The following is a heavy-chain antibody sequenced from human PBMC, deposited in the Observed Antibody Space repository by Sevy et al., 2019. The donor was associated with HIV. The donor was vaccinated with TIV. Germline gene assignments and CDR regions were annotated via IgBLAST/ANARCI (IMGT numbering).Heavy chain of an antibody. Sequence: GGSLRLSCAASGFTFSNYWMHWVRRAPGKGLVWVSRISSDGTNTIYAYSVKGRFTLSRDNAKNTLYLHMNSLTAEDTAMYYCARDMSTTAAFDIWGHGTMVTVSS. J-gene: IGHJ3*02. CDR1: GFTFSNYW. V-gene: IGHV3-74*01. CDR2: ISSDGTNT. D-gene: IGHD4-17*01. CDR3: ARDMSTTAAFDI.